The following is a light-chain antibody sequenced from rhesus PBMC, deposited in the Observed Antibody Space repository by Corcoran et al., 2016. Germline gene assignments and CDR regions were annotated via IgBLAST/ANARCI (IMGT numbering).Light chain of an antibody. Sequence: EIVMTQSPATLSLSPGERATLSCRASQSVSSNLAWYQQKPGQAPRLLIYYASNRATGIPDRFSGSGSGTDFTLTISSLEHEDVGVYYCQQYNNWNSFGQGTKVEIK. CDR3: QQYNNWNS. CDR1: QSVSSN. V-gene: IGKV3-35*01. J-gene: IGKJ2*01. CDR2: YAS.